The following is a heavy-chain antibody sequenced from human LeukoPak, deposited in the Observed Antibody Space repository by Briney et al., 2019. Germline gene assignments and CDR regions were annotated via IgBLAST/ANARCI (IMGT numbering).Heavy chain of an antibody. D-gene: IGHD3-3*01. V-gene: IGHV4-39*07. CDR3: ARAASNYDFWSGYWDNWFDP. CDR2: IYYSGST. J-gene: IGHJ5*02. Sequence: SETLSLTCTVSGGSISGSSYYWGWIRQPPGKGLEWIGSIYYSGSTYYNPSLKSRVTISVDTSKNQFSLKLSSVTAADTAVYYCARAASNYDFWSGYWDNWFDPWAREPWSPSPQ. CDR1: GGSISGSSYY.